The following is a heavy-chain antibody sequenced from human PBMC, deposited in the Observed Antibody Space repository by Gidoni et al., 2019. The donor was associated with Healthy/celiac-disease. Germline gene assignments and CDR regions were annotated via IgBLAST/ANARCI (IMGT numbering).Heavy chain of an antibody. CDR2: IWYDGSNK. V-gene: IGHV3-33*01. CDR3: ARGTTGTTSGFDY. Sequence: QVQLVESGGGVVQPGRSLRLSCAASGFTFSSYGMHWVRQAPGKGLEWGAVIWYDGSNKYYADSVKGRFTISRDNSKNTLYLQMNSLRAEDTAVYYCARGTTGTTSGFDYWGQGTLVTVSS. D-gene: IGHD1-1*01. CDR1: GFTFSSYG. J-gene: IGHJ4*02.